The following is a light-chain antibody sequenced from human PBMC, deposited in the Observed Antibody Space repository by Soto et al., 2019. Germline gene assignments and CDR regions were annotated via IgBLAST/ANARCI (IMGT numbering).Light chain of an antibody. CDR2: GAS. Sequence: IVLTQSPCTLSLSPGETVTLSCRASQSVSSSYFGWFQQRPGQAPRLLISGASSRAADIPDRFSGSGSGTDFTLTIRRLEPDDFAVYYCQKYGSFWTFGQGTNVDI. J-gene: IGKJ1*01. V-gene: IGKV3-20*01. CDR3: QKYGSFWT. CDR1: QSVSSSY.